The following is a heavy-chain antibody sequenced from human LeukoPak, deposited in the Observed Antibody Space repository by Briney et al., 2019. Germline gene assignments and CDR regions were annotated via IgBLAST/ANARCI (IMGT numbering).Heavy chain of an antibody. CDR1: GGSISNYY. Sequence: SHTLSLTCTVSGGSISNYYWTWIRHPPGKRLEWIGYIAYNVRTNYNPSLKSRVTTSVDTSKNLFSLNLGSVTAADTAVYYCARSWQEVETFDYWGQGTLVTVSS. CDR2: IAYNVRT. CDR3: ARSWQEVETFDY. J-gene: IGHJ4*02. V-gene: IGHV4-59*13. D-gene: IGHD4-23*01.